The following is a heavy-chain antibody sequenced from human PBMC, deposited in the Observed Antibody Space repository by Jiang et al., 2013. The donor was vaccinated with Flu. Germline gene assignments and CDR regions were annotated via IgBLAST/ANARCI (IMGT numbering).Heavy chain of an antibody. Sequence: KPTQTLTLTCTFSGFSLSTSGMCVSWIRQPPGKALEWLALIDWDDDKYYSTSLKTRLTISKDTSKNQVVLTMTNMDPVDTATYYCARVVGDPDYYYYYGMDVWGKGTTVTVSS. CDR2: IDWDDDK. D-gene: IGHD3-10*01. CDR1: GFSLSTSGMC. CDR3: ARVVGDPDYYYYYGMDV. V-gene: IGHV2-70*01. J-gene: IGHJ6*04.